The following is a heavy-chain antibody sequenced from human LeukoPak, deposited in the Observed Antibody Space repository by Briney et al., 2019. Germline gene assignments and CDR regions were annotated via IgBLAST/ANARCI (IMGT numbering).Heavy chain of an antibody. CDR1: GFTFSSYS. CDR3: ASGYDSSGYYGAL. CDR2: ISSSSSYI. Sequence: GGSLRLSCAASGFTFSSYSMNWVRQAPGKGLEWVSSISSSSSYIYYADSVKGRFTISRDNAKSSLYLQMNSLRAEDTAVYYCASGYDSSGYYGALWGQGTLVTVSS. V-gene: IGHV3-21*01. D-gene: IGHD3-22*01. J-gene: IGHJ4*02.